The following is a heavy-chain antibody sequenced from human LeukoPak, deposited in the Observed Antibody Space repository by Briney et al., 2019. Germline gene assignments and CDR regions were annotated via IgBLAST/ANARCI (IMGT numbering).Heavy chain of an antibody. CDR1: EFTVSSNY. J-gene: IGHJ4*02. CDR3: TRDQMNY. V-gene: IGHV3-53*01. CDR2: IFSNGDT. Sequence: PGGSLRLSCTASEFTVSSNYMLWVRQAPGKGLEWVSLIFSNGDTHSSDSVKGRFTNSRDSSKNMMYLQMNSLRVGDTGMYYCTRDQMNYWGQGTLVTVSS. D-gene: IGHD5-24*01.